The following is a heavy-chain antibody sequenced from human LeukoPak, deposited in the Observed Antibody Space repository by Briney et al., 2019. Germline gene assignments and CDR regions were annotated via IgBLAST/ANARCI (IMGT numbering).Heavy chain of an antibody. V-gene: IGHV3-21*01. CDR1: GFTFSSYS. Sequence: GGSLRLSCAASGFTFSSYSMNWVRQAPGKGLEWVSSISSSSSYIYYADSVKGRFTIPRDNAKNSLYLQMNSLRAEDTAVYYCARELIAVAGLDYWGQGTLVTVSS. CDR3: ARELIAVAGLDY. D-gene: IGHD6-19*01. CDR2: ISSSSSYI. J-gene: IGHJ4*02.